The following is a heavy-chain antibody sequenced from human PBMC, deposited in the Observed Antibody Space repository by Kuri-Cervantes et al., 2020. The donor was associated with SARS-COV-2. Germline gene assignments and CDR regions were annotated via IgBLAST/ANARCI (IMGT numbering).Heavy chain of an antibody. J-gene: IGHJ5*02. CDR2: IKQDGSEK. D-gene: IGHD1-1*01. V-gene: IGHV3-7*03. Sequence: GESLKIPCAASGFIFSGYCMTWDRQATGKRPEWVANIKQDGSEKYYVDSVKGRFIITRDNAKNSVYLQMNSLRDADTAVYYCTRGGYTRALSRQNWFDPWGQGTLVTVSS. CDR1: GFIFSGYC. CDR3: TRGGYTRALSRQNWFDP.